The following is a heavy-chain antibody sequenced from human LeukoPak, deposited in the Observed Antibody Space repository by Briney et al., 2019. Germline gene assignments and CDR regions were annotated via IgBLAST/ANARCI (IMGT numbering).Heavy chain of an antibody. J-gene: IGHJ4*02. D-gene: IGHD2-21*01. Sequence: SGPTLVNPTQTLTLTCTFSGFSLSTSGMCVSWIRQPPGKALEWLARIDWDDDKYYSTSLKTRLTISKDTSKNQVVLTMTNMDPVDTATYYCARENCGGEEGVYYFDYWGQGTLVTVSS. CDR2: IDWDDDK. CDR1: GFSLSTSGMC. CDR3: ARENCGGEEGVYYFDY. V-gene: IGHV2-70*11.